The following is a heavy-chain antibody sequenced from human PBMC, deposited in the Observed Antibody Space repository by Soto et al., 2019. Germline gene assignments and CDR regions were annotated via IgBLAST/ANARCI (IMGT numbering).Heavy chain of an antibody. CDR3: ARHWEDYGDYWAFDI. CDR2: IDPSDSYT. CDR1: GYSFTSYW. D-gene: IGHD4-17*01. Sequence: PGESLKISCKGSGYSFTSYWISWVRQMPGKGLEWMGRIDPSDSYTNYSPSFQGHVTISADKSISTAYLQWSSLKASDTAMYYCARHWEDYGDYWAFDIWGQGTMVTVSS. J-gene: IGHJ3*02. V-gene: IGHV5-10-1*01.